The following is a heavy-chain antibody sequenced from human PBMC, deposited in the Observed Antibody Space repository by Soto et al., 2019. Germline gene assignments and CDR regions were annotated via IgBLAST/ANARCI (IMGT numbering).Heavy chain of an antibody. CDR1: GFTFSSYA. CDR3: ANALGVSGSDYNLYAFDI. CDR2: ITDSGGSK. D-gene: IGHD3-10*01. Sequence: GGSLRLSCAASGFTFSSYAMSWVRQAPGKGLEWVSAITDSGGSKYYADSVKGRFTISRDNSKNTLYLQMNSLRAEDTDVYYYANALGVSGSDYNLYAFDIWGQGTMVTVSS. V-gene: IGHV3-23*01. J-gene: IGHJ3*02.